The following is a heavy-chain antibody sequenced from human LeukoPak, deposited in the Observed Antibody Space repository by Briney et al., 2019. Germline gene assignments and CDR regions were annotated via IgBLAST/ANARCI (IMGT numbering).Heavy chain of an antibody. CDR3: ARVLLILGPQETVNAFDI. Sequence: GGSLRLSCAASGFTFSSYSMNWVRQAPGKGLEWVSSISRSSSYIYYADSVKGRFTISRDNAKNSLYLQMNSLRAEDTAVYYCARVLLILGPQETVNAFDIWGQGTMVTVSS. CDR2: ISRSSSYI. D-gene: IGHD2-21*01. CDR1: GFTFSSYS. J-gene: IGHJ3*02. V-gene: IGHV3-21*01.